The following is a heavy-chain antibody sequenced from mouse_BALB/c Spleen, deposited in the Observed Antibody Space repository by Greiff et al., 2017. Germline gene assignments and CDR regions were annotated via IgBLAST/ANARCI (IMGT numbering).Heavy chain of an antibody. D-gene: IGHD1-1*01. V-gene: IGHV3-6*02. CDR2: ISYDGSN. Sequence: EVQLVESGPGLVKPSQSLSLTCSVTGYSITSGYYWNWIRQFPGNKLEWMGYISYDGSNNYNPSLKNRISITRDTSKNQFFLKLNSVTTEDTATYYCAREDYGSSYGMDYWGQGTSVTVSS. J-gene: IGHJ4*01. CDR3: AREDYGSSYGMDY. CDR1: GYSITSGYY.